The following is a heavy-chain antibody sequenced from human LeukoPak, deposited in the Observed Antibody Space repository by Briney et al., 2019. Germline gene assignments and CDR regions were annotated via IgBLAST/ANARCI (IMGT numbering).Heavy chain of an antibody. CDR2: IYYSGST. J-gene: IGHJ6*03. V-gene: IGHV4-59*01. CDR1: GGSISSYY. D-gene: IGHD3-3*01. Sequence: SETLSLTCTVSGGSISSYYWSWIRKPPGKGLEWIGYIYYSGSTNYNPSLKSRVTISVDTSKNQFSLKLSSVTAADTAVYYCARVGNYDFWSGYAYYYMDVWGKGTTVTVSS. CDR3: ARVGNYDFWSGYAYYYMDV.